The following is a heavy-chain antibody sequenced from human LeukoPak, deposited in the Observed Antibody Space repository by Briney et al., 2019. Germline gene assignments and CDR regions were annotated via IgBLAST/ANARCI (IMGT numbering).Heavy chain of an antibody. CDR2: ISSSGSTI. V-gene: IGHV3-48*03. Sequence: GGSLRLSCAASGFTFSSYEMNWVRQAPGKGLEWVSYISSSGSTIYYADSVKGRFTISRDNAKNSLYLQMNRLRAEDTAVHYCARARRSGGITMIRGVKDRGWFDSWGQGTLVTVSS. D-gene: IGHD3-10*01. CDR3: ARARRSGGITMIRGVKDRGWFDS. J-gene: IGHJ5*01. CDR1: GFTFSSYE.